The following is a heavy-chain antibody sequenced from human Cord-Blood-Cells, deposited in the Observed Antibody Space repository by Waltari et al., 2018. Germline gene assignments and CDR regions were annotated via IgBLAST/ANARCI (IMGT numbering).Heavy chain of an antibody. CDR2: IIPIFGTA. V-gene: IGHV1-69*01. CDR3: VRNEYSSSSGDYYYYGMDV. D-gene: IGHD6-6*01. J-gene: IGHJ6*02. CDR1: GGTFSSYA. Sequence: QVQLVQSGAEVKKPGSSVKVSCKASGGTFSSYAISWVRQAPGQGLEWMGGIIPIFGTANYAQKFQGRVTITADESTSTAYMELSSLRSEDTAVYYCVRNEYSSSSGDYYYYGMDVWGQGTTVTVSS.